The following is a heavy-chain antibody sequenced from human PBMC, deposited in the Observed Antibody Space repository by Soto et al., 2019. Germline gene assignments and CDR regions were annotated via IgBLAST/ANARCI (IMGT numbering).Heavy chain of an antibody. J-gene: IGHJ6*02. V-gene: IGHV3-23*01. CDR1: GFTFSSYA. D-gene: IGHD3-9*01. CDR2: ITGSGDNT. CDR3: AKDLDILTGYLRGETYYYYGMDV. Sequence: EVQLLESGGGLVQPGGSLRLSCAASGFTFSSYAMSWVRQAPGKGLEWVSGITGSGDNTYYADSVKGRFTISRDNSKNTLYLQMNSLRAEDTAVYYCAKDLDILTGYLRGETYYYYGMDVWGQGTTVTVSS.